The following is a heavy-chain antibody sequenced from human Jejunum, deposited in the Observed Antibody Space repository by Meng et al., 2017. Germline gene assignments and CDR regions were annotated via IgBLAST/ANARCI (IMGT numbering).Heavy chain of an antibody. CDR1: GFTFSSSW. J-gene: IGHJ5*02. CDR3: ARDIPPS. V-gene: IGHV3-74*01. CDR2: IHSDGSTK. Sequence: EVQLVESGGGLVQPGGSLRLSCAASGFTFSSSWMHWVRQVPGRGLVWVSRIHSDGSTKSYADSVKGRFSISRDNGKNTLYLQMNSLRAEDTGVYYCARDIPPSWGQGTLVTVSS.